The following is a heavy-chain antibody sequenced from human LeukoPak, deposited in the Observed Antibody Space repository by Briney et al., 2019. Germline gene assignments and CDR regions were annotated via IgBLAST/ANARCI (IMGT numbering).Heavy chain of an antibody. CDR1: GFTVSSNY. CDR2: IYSGGST. CDR3: ARDPDGYRQGHHFDY. J-gene: IGHJ4*02. Sequence: GGSLRLSCAASGFTVSSNYMSWVRQAPAQGLEWVSVIYSGGSTYYADSVKGRFTISRDNSKNTLYLQMNSLKAEDTAVYYCARDPDGYRQGHHFDYWGQGTLVTVSS. V-gene: IGHV3-66*01. D-gene: IGHD5-18*01.